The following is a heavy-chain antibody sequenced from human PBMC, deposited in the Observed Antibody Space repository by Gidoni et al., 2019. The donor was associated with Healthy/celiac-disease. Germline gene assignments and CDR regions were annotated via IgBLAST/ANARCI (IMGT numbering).Heavy chain of an antibody. CDR2: IISSSSTI. CDR3: ARDRARRLSAVYYYYGMDV. J-gene: IGHJ6*02. Sequence: EVQLVESGGGLVQPGGSLRLSCAASGFTFSSYSMNWVRPAPGTGLKWVSYIISSSSTIYYADSVKGRFTISRDNAKNSLYLQMTSLRAEDTAVYYCARDRARRLSAVYYYYGMDVWGQGTTVTVSS. CDR1: GFTFSSYS. V-gene: IGHV3-48*01. D-gene: IGHD3-16*02.